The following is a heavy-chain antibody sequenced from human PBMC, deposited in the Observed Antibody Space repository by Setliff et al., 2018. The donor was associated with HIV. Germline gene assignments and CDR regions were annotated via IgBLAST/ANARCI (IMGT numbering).Heavy chain of an antibody. V-gene: IGHV1-24*01. Sequence: ASVKVSCKVFGFTLSEVSIHWVRQAPGIGLEWMGYFDPQDGETVYAQKFQGRVTMTEDTSIDTAYMELTRLRSEDTAVYYCAIDGAGGWLRPMPDYWGQGTLVTVSS. CDR2: FDPQDGET. CDR3: AIDGAGGWLRPMPDY. J-gene: IGHJ4*02. D-gene: IGHD5-12*01. CDR1: GFTLSEVS.